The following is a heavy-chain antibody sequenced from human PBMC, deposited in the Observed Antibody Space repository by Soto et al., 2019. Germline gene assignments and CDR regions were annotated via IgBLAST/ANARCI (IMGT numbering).Heavy chain of an antibody. V-gene: IGHV4-39*01. D-gene: IGHD6-6*01. J-gene: IGHJ6*02. Sequence: SETLSLTCTVSGGSISSSSYYWGWIRQPPGKGLEWIGSIYYSGSTYYNPSLKSRVTISVDTSKNQFPLKLSSVTAADTAVYYCARLGSSSLGGMDVWGQGTTVTVSS. CDR1: GGSISSSSYY. CDR2: IYYSGST. CDR3: ARLGSSSLGGMDV.